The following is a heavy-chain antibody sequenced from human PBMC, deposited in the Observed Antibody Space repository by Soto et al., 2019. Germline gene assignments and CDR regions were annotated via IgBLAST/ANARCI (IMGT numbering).Heavy chain of an antibody. CDR3: ARGWGYDSNDYYYAY. J-gene: IGHJ4*02. Sequence: QVQLVQSGAEVRKPGSSVKVSCKASGGTFSRHAISWVRQAPGQGREWMGGIIPIFGTANHAQQFQGRVTIIADESTSTVYMDLSSLRSEDTSMSYCARGWGYDSNDYYYAYWGQGTLVIVSS. D-gene: IGHD3-22*01. CDR2: IIPIFGTA. V-gene: IGHV1-69*01. CDR1: GGTFSRHA.